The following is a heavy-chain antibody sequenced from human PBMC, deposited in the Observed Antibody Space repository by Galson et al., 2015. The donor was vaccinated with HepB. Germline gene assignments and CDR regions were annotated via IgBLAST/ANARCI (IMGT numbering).Heavy chain of an antibody. CDR1: GGSVSSGSYY. V-gene: IGHV4-61*01. Sequence: SETLSLTCTVSGGSVSSGSYYWSWIRQPPGKGLEWIGYIYYSGSTNYNPSLKSRVTISVDTSKNQFSLKLSSVTAADTAVYYCARAFGKHYDSSGYYFYDAFDIWGQGTMVTVSS. J-gene: IGHJ3*02. CDR3: ARAFGKHYDSSGYYFYDAFDI. CDR2: IYYSGST. D-gene: IGHD3-22*01.